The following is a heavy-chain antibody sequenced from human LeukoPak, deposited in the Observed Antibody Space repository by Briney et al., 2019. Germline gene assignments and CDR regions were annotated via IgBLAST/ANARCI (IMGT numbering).Heavy chain of an antibody. Sequence: PSETLSLTCAVSGVSVGSGGYYWSWIRQPPGKGLEWIGYIYYSGSTNYNPSLKSRVTISVDTSKNQFSLKLSSVTAADTAVYYCARVSYDFWSGYLYYFDYWGQGTLVTVSS. CDR2: IYYSGST. V-gene: IGHV4-61*08. D-gene: IGHD3-3*01. CDR1: GVSVGSGGYY. J-gene: IGHJ4*02. CDR3: ARVSYDFWSGYLYYFDY.